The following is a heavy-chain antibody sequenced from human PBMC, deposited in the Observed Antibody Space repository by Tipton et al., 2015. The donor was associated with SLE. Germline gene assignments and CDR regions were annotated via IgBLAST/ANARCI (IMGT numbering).Heavy chain of an antibody. Sequence: TLSLTCTVSGGSISSGNYYWSWIRQPAGKGLEWIARIYTNGSTNYNPSLKSRLTISVDTSKNQFSLKLGSVTAADTAVYYCARSEGGDPVHHYYYYGMDVWGQGTTVTVSS. D-gene: IGHD3-16*01. CDR1: GGSISSGNYY. V-gene: IGHV4-61*02. CDR3: ARSEGGDPVHHYYYYGMDV. CDR2: IYTNGST. J-gene: IGHJ6*02.